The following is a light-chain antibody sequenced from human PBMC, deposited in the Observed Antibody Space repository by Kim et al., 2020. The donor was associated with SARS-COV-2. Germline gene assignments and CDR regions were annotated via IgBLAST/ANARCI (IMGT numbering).Light chain of an antibody. CDR2: GAS. J-gene: IGKJ1*01. V-gene: IGKV3-15*01. Sequence: SNLAWYQQKPGQAPRLLIYGASTRATGIPARFSGSESGTEFTLTISSLQSEDFAVYYCQQYNNWPPWTFGQGTKVDIK. CDR1: SN. CDR3: QQYNNWPPWT.